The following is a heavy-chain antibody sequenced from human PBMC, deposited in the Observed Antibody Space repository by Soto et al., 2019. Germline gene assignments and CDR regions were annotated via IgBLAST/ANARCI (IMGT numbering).Heavy chain of an antibody. CDR3: ARGQEVGAHFFDS. J-gene: IGHJ4*02. Sequence: HPGGSLRLSCEASGFTFSGFDMHWVRQPTGKGLEWVSTIGTAGDTYYAVSVKGRFTISRDNAKNSLSFQMNSLRAGDTAVYFCARGQEVGAHFFDSWGQGTQVTVSS. D-gene: IGHD2-15*01. V-gene: IGHV3-13*01. CDR2: IGTAGDT. CDR1: GFTFSGFD.